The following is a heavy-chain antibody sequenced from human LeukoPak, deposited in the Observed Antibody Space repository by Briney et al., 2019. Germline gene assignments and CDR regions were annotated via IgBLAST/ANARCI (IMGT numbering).Heavy chain of an antibody. CDR2: ISGSGGST. Sequence: GGSLRLSCAASGFTFSSYAMSWVRRAPGKGLEWVSAISGSGGSTYYADSVKGRFTISRDNSKNTLYLQMNSLRAEDTAVYYCAKDQSGYDTYDYWGQGTLVTVSS. J-gene: IGHJ4*02. D-gene: IGHD5-12*01. V-gene: IGHV3-23*01. CDR3: AKDQSGYDTYDY. CDR1: GFTFSSYA.